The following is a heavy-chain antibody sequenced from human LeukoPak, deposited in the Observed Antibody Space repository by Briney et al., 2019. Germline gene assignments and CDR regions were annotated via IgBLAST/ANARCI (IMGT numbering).Heavy chain of an antibody. J-gene: IGHJ4*02. Sequence: EASVKVSCKASGYTFTSYGISWVRPAPGQGLAWMGWISAYNGNTNYAQKLQGRVTMTTDTSTSTAYMELRSLRSDDTAVYYCASTGNVLRYFDWLLSPLDYWGQGTLVTVSS. V-gene: IGHV1-18*01. CDR2: ISAYNGNT. CDR1: GYTFTSYG. CDR3: ASTGNVLRYFDWLLSPLDY. D-gene: IGHD3-9*01.